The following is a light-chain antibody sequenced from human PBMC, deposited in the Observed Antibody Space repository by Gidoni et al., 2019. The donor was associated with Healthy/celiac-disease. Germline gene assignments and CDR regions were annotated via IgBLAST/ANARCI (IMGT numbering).Light chain of an antibody. J-gene: IGKJ1*01. CDR2: KSS. CDR3: QQYNSYPWT. CDR1: QGISSW. V-gene: IGKV1-5*03. Sequence: DIQLTQSPSTLSASIGDRVTIACRASQGISSWLAWYQQKPGKAPKLLLYKSSSVESGVPARFSGSGSGTEFTLTISSLQPDDFATYYCQQYNSYPWTFGQGTKVEIK.